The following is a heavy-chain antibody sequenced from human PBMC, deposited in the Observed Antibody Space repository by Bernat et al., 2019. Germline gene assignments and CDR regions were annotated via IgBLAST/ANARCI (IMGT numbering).Heavy chain of an antibody. CDR3: AKLYSSSWSDAFDI. D-gene: IGHD6-13*01. Sequence: EVQLVESGGGLVQPGGSLRLSCPASGFTFSSYAMSWVRQAPGKGLEWVSVISGSGSNTYYAGSVKDRFTISRDNSKNTLYLQMNSLRAEDTAVYYCAKLYSSSWSDAFDIWGQGTMVTISS. CDR2: ISGSGSNT. CDR1: GFTFSSYA. J-gene: IGHJ3*02. V-gene: IGHV3-23*04.